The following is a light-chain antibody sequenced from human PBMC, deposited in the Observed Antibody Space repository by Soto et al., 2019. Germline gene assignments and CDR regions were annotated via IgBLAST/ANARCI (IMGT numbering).Light chain of an antibody. Sequence: QSVLTQPPSVSGAPGQRVTISCTGSSSNIGAGYDVHWYQQLPGTAPKLLIYGNSNRPSGVPDRFSGSKSGTSASLAITGLQAEDEADYYCQSYDSIVVVFGGGTKVTVL. J-gene: IGLJ2*01. CDR3: QSYDSIVVV. CDR1: SSNIGAGYD. V-gene: IGLV1-40*01. CDR2: GNS.